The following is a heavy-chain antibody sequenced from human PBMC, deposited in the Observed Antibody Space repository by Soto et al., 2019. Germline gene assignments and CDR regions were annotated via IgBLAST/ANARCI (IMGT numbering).Heavy chain of an antibody. CDR2: INAGNGNT. CDR3: ARSCYGSGSYSGGAFDI. CDR1: GYTFTSYA. Sequence: QVQLVQSGAEVKKPGASVKVSCKASGYTFTSYAMHWVRQAPGQRLEWMGWINAGNGNTKYSQKFQGRVTITRDTSASTAYMELSSLRSEDTAVYYCARSCYGSGSYSGGAFDIWGQGTMVTVSS. J-gene: IGHJ3*02. V-gene: IGHV1-3*01. D-gene: IGHD3-10*01.